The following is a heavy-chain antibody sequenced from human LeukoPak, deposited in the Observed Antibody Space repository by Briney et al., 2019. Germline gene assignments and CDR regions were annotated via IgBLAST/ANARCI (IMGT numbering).Heavy chain of an antibody. V-gene: IGHV4-59*01. CDR2: IYYSGST. CDR3: ARGGYYGSGNDFRFDP. CDR1: GGSISNNH. J-gene: IGHJ5*02. D-gene: IGHD3-10*01. Sequence: PSETLSLTCTVSGGSISNNHWSWIRQPPGKGLEWIGYIYYSGSTNYNPSLKSRVTISVDTSKNQFSLKLTSVTAADTAVYFCARGGYYGSGNDFRFDPWGQGTLVTVSS.